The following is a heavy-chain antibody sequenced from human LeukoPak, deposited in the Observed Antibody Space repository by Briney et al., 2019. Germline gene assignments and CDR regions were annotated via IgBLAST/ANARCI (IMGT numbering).Heavy chain of an antibody. V-gene: IGHV4-34*01. J-gene: IGHJ4*02. D-gene: IGHD5-12*01. Sequence: PSETLSLTCAVYGGSFSGYYRSWIRQPPGKGLEWIGEINHSGSTNYNPSLKSRVTISVDTSKNQFSLKLSSVTAADTAVYYCARGRVATFGYWGQGTLVTVSS. CDR2: INHSGST. CDR1: GGSFSGYY. CDR3: ARGRVATFGY.